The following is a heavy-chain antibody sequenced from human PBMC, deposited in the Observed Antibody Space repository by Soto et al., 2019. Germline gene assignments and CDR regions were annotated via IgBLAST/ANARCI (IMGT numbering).Heavy chain of an antibody. D-gene: IGHD3-22*01. V-gene: IGHV4-4*02. Sequence: PSETLSLTCAVSGGSISSSNWWGWVRQPPGKVLEWIGEIYHSGSTNYNPSLKSRVTISVDKSKNQFSLKLSSVTAADTAVYYCARDSYHGGYSLGSNWFDPWGQGTLVT. CDR2: IYHSGST. CDR1: GGSISSSNW. CDR3: ARDSYHGGYSLGSNWFDP. J-gene: IGHJ5*02.